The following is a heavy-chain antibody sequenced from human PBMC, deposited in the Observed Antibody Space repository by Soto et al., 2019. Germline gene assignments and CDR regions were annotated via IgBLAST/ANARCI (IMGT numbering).Heavy chain of an antibody. D-gene: IGHD5-18*01. Sequence: ASVKVCCKASGYTFTSYGISWVRQAPGQGLEWMGWISAYNGNTNYAQKLQGRVTMTTDTSTSTAYMELRSLRSDDTAVYYCARGPRQLWLFLPFDYWGQGTLVTVSS. CDR2: ISAYNGNT. J-gene: IGHJ4*02. CDR3: ARGPRQLWLFLPFDY. V-gene: IGHV1-18*04. CDR1: GYTFTSYG.